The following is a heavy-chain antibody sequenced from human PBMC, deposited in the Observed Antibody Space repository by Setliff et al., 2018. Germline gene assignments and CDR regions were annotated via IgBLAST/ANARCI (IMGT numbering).Heavy chain of an antibody. D-gene: IGHD3-22*01. J-gene: IGHJ4*02. V-gene: IGHV4-59*01. Sequence: SETLSLTCAVYGGSFSTYYWSWIRQTPVKGLEWIGYVYYSGTTNYNPLFKSRVTISVDRPKNQFSLKLSSVTAADTGVYYCARDSALHSYHYDSSGYLDYWGQGALVTVSS. CDR2: VYYSGTT. CDR3: ARDSALHSYHYDSSGYLDY. CDR1: GGSFSTYY.